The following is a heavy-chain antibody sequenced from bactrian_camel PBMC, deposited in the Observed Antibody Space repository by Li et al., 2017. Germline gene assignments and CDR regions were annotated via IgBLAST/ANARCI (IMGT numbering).Heavy chain of an antibody. J-gene: IGHJ4*01. V-gene: IGHV3S66*01. CDR2: IRGRDDRT. Sequence: DVQLVESGGGSVLPGGSLRLSCTASGLPFDDPNMGWYRQGPGDECELVSSIRGRDDRTYYRDSVKGRFTISRDNAKNTLYLQLNSLKSEDASVYYCATQGEWAYINWGQGTQVTVS. D-gene: IGHD1*01. CDR3: ATQGEWAYIN. CDR1: GLPFDDPN.